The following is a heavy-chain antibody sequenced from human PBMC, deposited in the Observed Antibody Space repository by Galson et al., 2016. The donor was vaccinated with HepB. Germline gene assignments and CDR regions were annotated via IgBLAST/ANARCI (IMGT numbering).Heavy chain of an antibody. CDR3: ARGRYCSSTSCYGHYFYGVDV. J-gene: IGHJ6*04. Sequence: SVKVSCKASGYDFTTYDINWVRQATGQGLEWMGWMNPNSGNTGFAQKFQGRVTMTRNTSISTAYMEVSSLTSEDTAVYYCARGRYCSSTSCYGHYFYGVDVWGKGTTVTVSS. D-gene: IGHD2-2*01. CDR2: MNPNSGNT. V-gene: IGHV1-8*01. CDR1: GYDFTTYD.